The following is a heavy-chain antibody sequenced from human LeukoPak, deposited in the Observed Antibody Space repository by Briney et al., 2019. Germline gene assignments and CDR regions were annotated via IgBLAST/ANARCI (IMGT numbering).Heavy chain of an antibody. Sequence: SETLSLTCTVSGGSMSIYWWNWIRQPPGKGLEWIGYIYYDGSTYYNPALNSRVTISIDTSKNQFSLKLNSVTAADTAVYYCARRLCSSLTCNIGPSGNWLDPWGQGTLVTVSS. CDR1: GGSMSIYW. V-gene: IGHV4-59*08. J-gene: IGHJ5*02. CDR2: IYYDGST. D-gene: IGHD2-2*02. CDR3: ARRLCSSLTCNIGPSGNWLDP.